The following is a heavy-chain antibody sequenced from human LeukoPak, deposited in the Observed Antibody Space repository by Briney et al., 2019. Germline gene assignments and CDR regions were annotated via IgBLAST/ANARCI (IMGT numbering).Heavy chain of an antibody. CDR2: ISGSGGST. CDR3: AKASTMIVGYYFDY. Sequence: GGSLRLSCAASGFTLSSYAMSWVRQAPGKGLEWVSAISGSGGSTYYADSVKGRFTISRDNSKNTLYLQMNSLRAEDTAVYYCAKASTMIVGYYFDYWGQGTLVTVSS. V-gene: IGHV3-23*01. D-gene: IGHD3-22*01. J-gene: IGHJ4*02. CDR1: GFTLSSYA.